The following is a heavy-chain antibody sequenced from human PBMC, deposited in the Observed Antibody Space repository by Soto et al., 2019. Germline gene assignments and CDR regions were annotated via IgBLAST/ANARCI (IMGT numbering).Heavy chain of an antibody. J-gene: IGHJ4*02. V-gene: IGHV1-69*08. CDR1: GGTFSSYT. CDR3: ARDYYDSSGYYPCDY. D-gene: IGHD3-22*01. CDR2: IIPILGIA. Sequence: QVQLVQSGAEVKKPGSSVKVSCKASGGTFSSYTISWVRQAPGQGLEWMGRIIPILGIANYAQKFQGRVTITADKSTSTAYMELSSLRSEDTAVYYCARDYYDSSGYYPCDYWGQGTLVTVSS.